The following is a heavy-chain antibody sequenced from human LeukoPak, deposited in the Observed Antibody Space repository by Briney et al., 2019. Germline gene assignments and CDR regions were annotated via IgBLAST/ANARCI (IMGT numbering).Heavy chain of an antibody. D-gene: IGHD3-10*01. J-gene: IGHJ4*02. Sequence: GGSLRLSCAASGFTFSSHALSWLRQAPGKGLEWVSTISGSGGSAYYADSVKGRFTISRDNSKNTLYVQMSSLRADDTAVYYCAKGYYYGSGSYSTFDYWGQGTLVTVSS. CDR3: AKGYYYGSGSYSTFDY. V-gene: IGHV3-23*01. CDR1: GFTFSSHA. CDR2: ISGSGGSA.